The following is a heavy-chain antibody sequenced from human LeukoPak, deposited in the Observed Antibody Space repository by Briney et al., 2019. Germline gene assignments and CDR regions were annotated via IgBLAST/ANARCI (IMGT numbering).Heavy chain of an antibody. D-gene: IGHD6-6*01. CDR3: ARDMSSSSFDYYYYMDV. V-gene: IGHV1-46*01. J-gene: IGHJ6*03. CDR2: INPSGGST. CDR1: GYTFTSYY. Sequence: GASVKVSCKASGYTFTSYYMHWVRQAPGQGLEWMGIINPSGGSTSYAQKFQGRVTMTRDTSTSTVYMELSSLRSEDTVVYYCARDMSSSSFDYYYYMDVWGKGTTVTVSS.